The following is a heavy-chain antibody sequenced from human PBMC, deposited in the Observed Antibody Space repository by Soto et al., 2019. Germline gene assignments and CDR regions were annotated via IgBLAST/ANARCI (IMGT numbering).Heavy chain of an antibody. Sequence: QVQLQESGPGLVEPSQTLSLTCTVSGASVSSDYYYWSWIRQPPGRGLEWIGHIYNSGSTYSNPSLKMRVTVSLDTSKNQFSLNLSSVTAADTAVYYCARGPSGDKVDYWGQGTLVTVSS. CDR1: GASVSSDYYY. CDR2: IYNSGST. J-gene: IGHJ4*02. D-gene: IGHD1-26*01. CDR3: ARGPSGDKVDY. V-gene: IGHV4-30-4*01.